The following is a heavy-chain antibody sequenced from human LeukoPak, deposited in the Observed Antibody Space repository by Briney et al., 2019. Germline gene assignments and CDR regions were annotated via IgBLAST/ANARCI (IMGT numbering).Heavy chain of an antibody. D-gene: IGHD2-8*02. CDR2: IYTSGST. CDR3: ARVRWGIDP. Sequence: PSETLSLTCTVSGYSISSGYYWGWIRQPAGKGLEWIGRIYTSGSTNYNPSLKSRVTMSVDTSKNQFSLKLSSVTAADTAVYYCARVRWGIDPWGQGTLVTVSS. CDR1: GYSISSGYY. V-gene: IGHV4-4*07. J-gene: IGHJ5*02.